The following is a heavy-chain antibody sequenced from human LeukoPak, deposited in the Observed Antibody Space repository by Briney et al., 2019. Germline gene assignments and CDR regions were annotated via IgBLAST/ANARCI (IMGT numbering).Heavy chain of an antibody. Sequence: GGSLRLSCAASGFTVSSNYMNWVRQAPGKGLEWVSIIYSDGTTYYADSVRGRFTISRDNSKNTLYLQMNSLRAEDTAVYYCAKPLDPTYYDILTGYEGYYYYGMDVWGQGTTVTVSS. V-gene: IGHV3-53*05. CDR3: AKPLDPTYYDILTGYEGYYYYGMDV. CDR2: IYSDGTT. J-gene: IGHJ6*02. D-gene: IGHD3-9*01. CDR1: GFTVSSNY.